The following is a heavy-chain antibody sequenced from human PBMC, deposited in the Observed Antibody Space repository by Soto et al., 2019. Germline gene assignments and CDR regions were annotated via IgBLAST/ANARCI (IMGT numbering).Heavy chain of an antibody. V-gene: IGHV4-34*01. CDR3: ARIRMLGIGVWGRYRPHYFDH. D-gene: IGHD3-16*02. CDR1: GGSFSGYS. J-gene: IGHJ4*02. Sequence: QVQLQQWGAGLLKPSETLSLTCAVYGGSFSGYSWTWIRLPPGKGLEWIGEINDSGSTKYNPSLESRVTISLDTSKNHFSLKLSSVTAADTAVYYCARIRMLGIGVWGRYRPHYFDHWGQGTLVTVSS. CDR2: INDSGST.